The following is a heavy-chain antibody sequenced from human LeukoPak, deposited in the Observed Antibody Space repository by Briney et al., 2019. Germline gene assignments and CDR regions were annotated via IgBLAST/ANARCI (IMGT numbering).Heavy chain of an antibody. J-gene: IGHJ4*02. CDR3: ARSLY. V-gene: IGHV3-30-3*01. Sequence: SGGSLRLSCAASGFTFSSYAMHWVRQAPGKGLEWVAVISYDGSNKYYADSVKGRFTTSRDNSKNTLYLQMSSLRAEDTAVYYCARSLYWGQGTLVTVSS. CDR1: GFTFSSYA. CDR2: ISYDGSNK.